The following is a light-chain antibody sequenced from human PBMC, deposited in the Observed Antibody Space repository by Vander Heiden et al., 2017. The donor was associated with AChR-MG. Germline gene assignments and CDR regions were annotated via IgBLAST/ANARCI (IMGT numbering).Light chain of an antibody. CDR1: QSVSSTY. V-gene: IGKV3-20*01. CDR2: GAS. J-gene: IGKJ2*01. Sequence: EIVLTQSPGTLSWSPGERATLSCRASQSVSSTYLAWYQQKPGQAPRLLIYGASSRATGIPDRFSGSRSGTDFTLTISRLEPEDFAVYYCQQYGSSPLYTFGQGTKMEIK. CDR3: QQYGSSPLYT.